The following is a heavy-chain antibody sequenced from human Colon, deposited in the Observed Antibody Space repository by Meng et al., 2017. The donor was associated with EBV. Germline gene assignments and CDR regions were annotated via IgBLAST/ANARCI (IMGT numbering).Heavy chain of an antibody. CDR1: GFTFSDYF. V-gene: IGHV3-72*01. D-gene: IGHD1-26*01. J-gene: IGHJ4*02. Sequence: VVWVYVGGGLVQAVWSPGISCTASGFTFSDYFRDWVRQAPGKGLEWVGRIIIQGDSYSTEYAASVRDRFTISRDDSKDSLYLQMNTLKTEDTAVYLCARENYYRLDYWGQGTLVTVSS. CDR2: IIIQGDSYST. CDR3: ARENYYRLDY.